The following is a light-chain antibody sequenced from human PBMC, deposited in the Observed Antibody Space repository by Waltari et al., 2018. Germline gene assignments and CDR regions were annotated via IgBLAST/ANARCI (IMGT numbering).Light chain of an antibody. CDR2: GKN. Sequence: SSELTQDPAVSVVLGQTVRITCQGDSLRSYYASWYQQKPGQAPVLVIYGKNNRPSGIPDRFSGSSSGNTASLTITGAQAEDEAGYYCNSRDSSGNHVVFGGGTKLTVL. CDR1: SLRSYY. J-gene: IGLJ2*01. V-gene: IGLV3-19*01. CDR3: NSRDSSGNHVV.